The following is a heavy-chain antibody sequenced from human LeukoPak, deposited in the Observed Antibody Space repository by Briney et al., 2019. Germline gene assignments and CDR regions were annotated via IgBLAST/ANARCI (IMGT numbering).Heavy chain of an antibody. V-gene: IGHV3-21*01. CDR3: ARGGIAAAGTEY. CDR1: GFTFSSYS. CDR2: ISSSSSYI. J-gene: IGHJ4*02. D-gene: IGHD6-13*01. Sequence: PGGSLRLSCAASGFTFSSYSMNWVRQAPGKGLEWVSSISSSSSYIYYADSVKGRFTISRDNAKNSLYLQMNSLRAEDTAVYYCARGGIAAAGTEYWGQGTLVAVSS.